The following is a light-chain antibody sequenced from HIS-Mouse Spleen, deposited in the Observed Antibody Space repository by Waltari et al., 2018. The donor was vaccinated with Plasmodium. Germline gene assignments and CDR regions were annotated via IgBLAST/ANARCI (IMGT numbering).Light chain of an antibody. V-gene: IGKV4-1*01. CDR1: QSVLYSSNNKNY. Sequence: DIVMTQSPDSLAVSLGERATINCKSSQSVLYSSNNKNYLAWYQQKPGQPPKLLIYWASTRETGVPYRFSGSGSGTDFTLTISSLQAEDVAVYYCQQYYSTMYTFGRGTKLEIK. CDR2: WAS. J-gene: IGKJ2*01. CDR3: QQYYSTMYT.